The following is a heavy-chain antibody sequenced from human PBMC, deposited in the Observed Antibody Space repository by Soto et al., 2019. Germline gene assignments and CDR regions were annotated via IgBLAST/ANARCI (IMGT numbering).Heavy chain of an antibody. CDR3: ARLIAAAGTSGAGWFDP. D-gene: IGHD6-13*01. V-gene: IGHV5-10-1*01. CDR2: IDPSDSYT. J-gene: IGHJ5*02. Sequence: PGESLKISCKGSGYSFTSYWIRWVRQMPGKGLEWMGRIDPSDSYTNYSPSFQGHVTISADKSISTAYLQWSSLKASDTAMYYCARLIAAAGTSGAGWFDPWGQGTLVTVSS. CDR1: GYSFTSYW.